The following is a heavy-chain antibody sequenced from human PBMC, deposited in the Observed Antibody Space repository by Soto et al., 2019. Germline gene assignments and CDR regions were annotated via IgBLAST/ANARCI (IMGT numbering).Heavy chain of an antibody. D-gene: IGHD3-22*01. CDR3: AKEPYDSTGFYYSFHH. CDR1: GFTFSSYG. Sequence: QGQLVESGGGVGQPGRSLRLSCAASGFTFSSYGMHWVRQAPGKGLEWVAVISSDGSDKNYADSVKGRFSISRDNSRNTLFLQMNSLRPEDTAVFYCAKEPYDSTGFYYSFHHWGQGTLVTVSS. J-gene: IGHJ4*02. V-gene: IGHV3-30*18. CDR2: ISSDGSDK.